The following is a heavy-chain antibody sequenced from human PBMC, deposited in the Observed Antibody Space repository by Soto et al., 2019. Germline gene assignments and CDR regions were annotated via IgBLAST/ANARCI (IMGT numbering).Heavy chain of an antibody. V-gene: IGHV4-39*01. D-gene: IGHD6-13*01. J-gene: IGHJ6*02. Sequence: QLQLQESGPGLVKPSETLSLTCTVSGGSISRSSYYWGWIRQPPGKGLEWIGSIYYSGSTYYNPSLKSRVTISVDTSKNQFSLKLSSVTAADTAVYYCARALSSSWYYYYYYGMDVWGQGTTVTVSS. CDR2: IYYSGST. CDR1: GGSISRSSYY. CDR3: ARALSSSWYYYYYYGMDV.